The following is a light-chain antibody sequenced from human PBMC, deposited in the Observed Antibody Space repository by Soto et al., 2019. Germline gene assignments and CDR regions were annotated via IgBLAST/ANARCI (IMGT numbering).Light chain of an antibody. CDR2: GAS. Sequence: EIVLTQSPGTLSLSPGERATLSCRASQSVSSSYLAWYQQKPGQAPRLLIYGASSRATGIPDMFSGSGSGTDFTLTISRLEPEDFALYYCQQYGPFGQGTRLEIK. J-gene: IGKJ5*01. CDR1: QSVSSSY. V-gene: IGKV3-20*01. CDR3: QQYGP.